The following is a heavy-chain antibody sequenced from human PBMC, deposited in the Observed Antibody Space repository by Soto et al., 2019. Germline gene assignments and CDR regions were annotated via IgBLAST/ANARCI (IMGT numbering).Heavy chain of an antibody. Sequence: QVQLQESGPGLVKPSQTLSLTCTVSGGSISSGGYYWSWIRQHPGKGLEWIGYIYYSGRTYYNPSLESRITISVDTYKNQLSLKLSSVSAADTAVYYCARGVKYYYGSGSYNFDYWGQGTLVTVSS. D-gene: IGHD3-10*01. J-gene: IGHJ4*02. CDR1: GGSISSGGYY. CDR3: ARGVKYYYGSGSYNFDY. CDR2: IYYSGRT. V-gene: IGHV4-31*03.